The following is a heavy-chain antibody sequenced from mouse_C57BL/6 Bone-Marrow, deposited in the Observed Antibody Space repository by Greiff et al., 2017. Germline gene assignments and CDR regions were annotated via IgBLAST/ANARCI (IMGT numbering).Heavy chain of an antibody. V-gene: IGHV1-54*01. CDR1: GYAFTNYL. CDR2: INPGSGGT. D-gene: IGHD4-1*01. CDR3: ARSKNWDSWFAY. J-gene: IGHJ3*01. Sequence: QVQLKESGAELVRPGTSVKVSCKASGYAFTNYLIEWVKQRPGQGLEWIGVINPGSGGTNYNEKFKGKATLTADKSSSTDYMQLSSLTSEDSAVYFCARSKNWDSWFAYWGQGTLVTVSA.